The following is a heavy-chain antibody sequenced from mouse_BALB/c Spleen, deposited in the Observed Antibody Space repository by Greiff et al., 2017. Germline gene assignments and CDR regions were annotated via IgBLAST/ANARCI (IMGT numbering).Heavy chain of an antibody. D-gene: IGHD2-4*01. CDR3: ARVYDYDYAMDY. CDR2: IRNKANGYTT. V-gene: IGHV7-3*02. CDR1: GFTFTDYY. Sequence: EVKLMESGGGLVQPGGSLRLSCATSGFTFTDYYMSWVRQPPGKELEWLGFIRNKANGYTTEYSASVKGRFTISRDNSQSILYLQMNTLRAEDSATYYCARVYDYDYAMDYWGQGTSVTVSS. J-gene: IGHJ4*01.